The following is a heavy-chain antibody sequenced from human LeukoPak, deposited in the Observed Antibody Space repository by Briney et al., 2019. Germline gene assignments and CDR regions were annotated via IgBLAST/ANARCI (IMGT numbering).Heavy chain of an antibody. CDR1: GNTFIDFY. Sequence: ASVKDSCKASGNTFIDFYLHWVRQAPGQAFEWMGWINPNTGDTNFAQKFLGTVTLTSDTSINTAYMEIHSLRPDDAAVYYCTRPRYTIKGAVNGWASFDLWGQGTKVTVSS. D-gene: IGHD3-3*01. CDR2: INPNTGDT. J-gene: IGHJ3*01. V-gene: IGHV1-2*02. CDR3: TRPRYTIKGAVNGWASFDL.